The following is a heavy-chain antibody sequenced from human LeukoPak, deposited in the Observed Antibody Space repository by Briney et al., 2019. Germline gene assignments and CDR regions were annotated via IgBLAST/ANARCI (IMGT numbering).Heavy chain of an antibody. CDR3: ANLEDN. CDR1: GFTFFRHS. CDR2: IRGDGSDQ. V-gene: IGHV3-30*02. J-gene: IGHJ4*02. Sequence: GGSLRLSCAASGFTFFRHSMTWVRQAPGKGLEWVAFIRGDGSDQYYEGSVKGRFTISRDNSKNTLFLQMNSLRFEDTALYYCANLEDNWGQGTLVTVSS. D-gene: IGHD1-1*01.